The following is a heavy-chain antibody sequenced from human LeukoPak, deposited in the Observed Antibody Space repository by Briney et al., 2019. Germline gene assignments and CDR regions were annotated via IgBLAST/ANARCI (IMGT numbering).Heavy chain of an antibody. D-gene: IGHD6-13*01. CDR2: ISSSSSYI. V-gene: IGHV3-21*01. CDR3: ARDLTTIAHKFDY. CDR1: GFTFSSYN. J-gene: IGHJ4*02. Sequence: GGSLRLSCAASGFTFSSYNMNWVRQPPGKELEWVSSISSSSSYIYYADSVKGRFTISRDNAKNSLYLQMNSLRVEDTAVYYCARDLTTIAHKFDYWGRGTLVTVSS.